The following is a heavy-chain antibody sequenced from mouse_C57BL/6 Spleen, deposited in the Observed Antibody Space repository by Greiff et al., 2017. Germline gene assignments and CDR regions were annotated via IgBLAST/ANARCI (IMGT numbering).Heavy chain of an antibody. Sequence: VQGVESGAELVRPGTSVKVSCKASGYAFTNYLIEWVKQRPGQGLGWIGVINPGSGGTNYNEKFKGKETLTADKSSSTAYMQLSSLTSEDSSVYFCARSFYEKFAYWGQGTLVTVSA. CDR2: INPGSGGT. CDR1: GYAFTNYL. J-gene: IGHJ3*01. D-gene: IGHD1-1*01. CDR3: ARSFYEKFAY. V-gene: IGHV1-54*01.